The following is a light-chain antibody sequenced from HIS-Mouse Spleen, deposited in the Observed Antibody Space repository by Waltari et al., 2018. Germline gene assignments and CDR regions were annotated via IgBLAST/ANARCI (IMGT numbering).Light chain of an antibody. J-gene: IGKJ4*01. CDR2: DAS. CDR1: QDISNY. CDR3: QQYDNLLLT. V-gene: IGKV1-33*01. Sequence: DIQMTQSPSSLSASVGDRFPITCQASQDISNYLNWYQQKPGKAPKLLIYDASNLETGVPSRFSGSGSGTDFTFTISSLQPEDIATYYCQQYDNLLLTFGGGTKVEIK.